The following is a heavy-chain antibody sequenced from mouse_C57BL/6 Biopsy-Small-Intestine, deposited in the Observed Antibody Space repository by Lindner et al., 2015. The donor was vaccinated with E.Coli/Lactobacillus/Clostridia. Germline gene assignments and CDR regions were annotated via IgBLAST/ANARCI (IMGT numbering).Heavy chain of an antibody. D-gene: IGHD1-1*01. CDR2: ISSGSSTI. CDR1: GFTFSDYG. J-gene: IGHJ4*01. Sequence: EVQLQESGGGLVKPGGPLKLSCAASGFTFSDYGMHWVRQPPEKGLEWVAYISSGSSTIYYADTVKGRFTISRDNAKNTLFLQMTSLRSEDTAMYYCANYYYASSYVDLDYWGQGTSVTVSS. V-gene: IGHV5-17*01. CDR3: ANYYYASSYVDLDY.